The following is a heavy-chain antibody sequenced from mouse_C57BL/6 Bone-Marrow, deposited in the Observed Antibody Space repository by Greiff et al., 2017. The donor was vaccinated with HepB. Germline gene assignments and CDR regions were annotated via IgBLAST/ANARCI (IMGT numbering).Heavy chain of an antibody. CDR3: VKAVCYGSSYTWFAY. J-gene: IGHJ3*01. V-gene: IGHV7-4*01. CDR2: IRNKANGYTT. Sequence: EVQLVESGGGLVQPGASLRLSCAASGFTFTDYQMSWVRQPPGKAPEWLALIRNKANGYTTDYNVSIKGRLTISRDNSQNILYLQMNTLRAEDSATYYCVKAVCYGSSYTWFAYWGQGTRVTVSA. CDR1: GFTFTDYQ. D-gene: IGHD1-1*01.